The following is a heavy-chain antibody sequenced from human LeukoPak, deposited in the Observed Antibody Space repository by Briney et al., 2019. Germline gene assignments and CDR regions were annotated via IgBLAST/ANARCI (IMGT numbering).Heavy chain of an antibody. J-gene: IGHJ4*02. V-gene: IGHV3-74*01. CDR3: ARGPGYSSGWYVLSVDY. CDR2: ISHDGII. CDR1: GFTFSSYV. D-gene: IGHD6-19*01. Sequence: PGGSLRLSCETAGFTFSSYVMHWVRRTPGEGLVWVSRISHDGIISYADSVKGRFTTSRDNSKNMLYLQMNSLSAEDTAVYYCARGPGYSSGWYVLSVDYWGQGTLVTVSS.